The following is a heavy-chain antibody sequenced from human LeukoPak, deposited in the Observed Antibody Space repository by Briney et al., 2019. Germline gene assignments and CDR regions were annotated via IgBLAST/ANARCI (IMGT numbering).Heavy chain of an antibody. Sequence: GSLRLSCAASGFTFSSYSMNWVRQAPGKGLEWVSSISSSSSYIYYADSVKGRFTISRDNAKNSLYLQMNSLRAEDTAVYYCARGPTAYYYMDVWGKGTTVTLSS. D-gene: IGHD2-21*02. CDR3: ARGPTAYYYMDV. V-gene: IGHV3-21*01. J-gene: IGHJ6*03. CDR1: GFTFSSYS. CDR2: ISSSSSYI.